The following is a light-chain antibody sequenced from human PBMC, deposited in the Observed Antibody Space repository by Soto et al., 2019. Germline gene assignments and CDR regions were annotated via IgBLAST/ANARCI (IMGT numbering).Light chain of an antibody. CDR1: NIGSKS. V-gene: IGLV3-21*04. Sequence: SYELTQPPSVSVAPGKTARITCGGNNIGSKSVHWYQQKPGQAPVLVIYYDSDRPSGIPERFSGSNSGNTATLTISRVEAGDDADYYCQVWDSSSDHHGVFGGGTKLTVL. CDR3: QVWDSSSDHHGV. CDR2: YDS. J-gene: IGLJ2*01.